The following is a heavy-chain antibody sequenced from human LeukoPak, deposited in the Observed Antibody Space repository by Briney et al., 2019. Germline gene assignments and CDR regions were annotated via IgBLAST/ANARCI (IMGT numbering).Heavy chain of an antibody. Sequence: ASVKVSCKASGYTFTGYYMHWVRQAPGQGLEWMGWINPNSGGTNYAQKLQGRVTMTTDTSTSTAYMELRSLRSDDTAVYYCARWQWLHNWFDPWGQGTLVTVSS. V-gene: IGHV1-2*02. CDR1: GYTFTGYY. D-gene: IGHD6-19*01. J-gene: IGHJ5*02. CDR2: INPNSGGT. CDR3: ARWQWLHNWFDP.